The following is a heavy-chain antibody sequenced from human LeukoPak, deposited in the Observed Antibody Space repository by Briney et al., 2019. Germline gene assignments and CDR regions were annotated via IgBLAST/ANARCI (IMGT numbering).Heavy chain of an antibody. CDR1: GYSISSGHY. J-gene: IGHJ3*02. Sequence: PSETLSLTCAVSGYSISSGHYWGWIRQPPGKGLEWIGSIYHSGSTYYNPSLKSRVTISVDTSKNQFSLKLSSVTAADTAVYYCARDRGGITAGDDAFDIWGQGTMVTVSS. D-gene: IGHD2-8*02. V-gene: IGHV4-38-2*02. CDR2: IYHSGST. CDR3: ARDRGGITAGDDAFDI.